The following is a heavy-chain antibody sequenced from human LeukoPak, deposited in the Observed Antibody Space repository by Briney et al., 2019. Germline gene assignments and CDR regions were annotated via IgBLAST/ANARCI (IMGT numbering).Heavy chain of an antibody. D-gene: IGHD5-12*01. V-gene: IGHV3-72*01. CDR1: GFRFSDHH. CDR3: SRVRWSPTEMQWLRINDY. CDR2: IKNKANGYTK. Sequence: PGGSLRLSCAASGFRFSDHHMEWVCQAPGKELEWGGRIKNKANGYTKEYAASVNGRITISRDDSKSSLFLQINGLITEDTAVYHCSRVRWSPTEMQWLRINDYWGQGTLVTVSS. J-gene: IGHJ4*02.